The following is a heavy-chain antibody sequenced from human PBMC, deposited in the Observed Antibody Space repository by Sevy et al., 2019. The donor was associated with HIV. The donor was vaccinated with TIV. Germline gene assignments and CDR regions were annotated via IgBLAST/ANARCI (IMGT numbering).Heavy chain of an antibody. CDR2: LYSAGST. D-gene: IGHD1-1*01. Sequence: GESLKISCAASGFIVSNNYMSWVRQAPGKGLEWVSVLYSAGSTYYADSVKGRFTISRDNSKNTLYLQMNSLRAEDTALYYCASTTVGYYYYNMDVWGQGTTVTVSS. CDR3: ASTTVGYYYYNMDV. J-gene: IGHJ6*02. V-gene: IGHV3-53*01. CDR1: GFIVSNNY.